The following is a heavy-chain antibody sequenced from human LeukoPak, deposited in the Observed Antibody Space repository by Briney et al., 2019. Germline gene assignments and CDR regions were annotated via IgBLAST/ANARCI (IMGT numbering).Heavy chain of an antibody. CDR3: AGQYYDSSEDYFDY. D-gene: IGHD3-22*01. Sequence: SETLSLTCAVSGGSINKDYWSWIRQPPGPELEWIGYIYYSGSTNYNPSLKSRVTISVDTSKNQFSLKLSSVTAADTAVYYCAGQYYDSSEDYFDYWGQGTLVTVSS. J-gene: IGHJ4*02. V-gene: IGHV4-59*01. CDR2: IYYSGST. CDR1: GGSINKDY.